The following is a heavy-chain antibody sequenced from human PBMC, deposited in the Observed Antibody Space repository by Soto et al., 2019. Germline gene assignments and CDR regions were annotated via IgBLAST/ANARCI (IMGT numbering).Heavy chain of an antibody. CDR2: IYYSGST. J-gene: IGHJ5*02. CDR3: ARFSWFGDYNWFDP. Sequence: SETLSLTCTVSGGSISSYYWSWIRQPPGKGLEWIGYIYYSGSTNYNPSLKSRVTISVNTSKNQFSLKLSSVTAADTAGYYFARFSWFGDYNWFDPWGQGTLVTVSS. V-gene: IGHV4-59*08. CDR1: GGSISSYY. D-gene: IGHD3-10*01.